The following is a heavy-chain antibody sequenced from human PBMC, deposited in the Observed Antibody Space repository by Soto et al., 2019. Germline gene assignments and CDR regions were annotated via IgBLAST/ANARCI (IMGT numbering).Heavy chain of an antibody. CDR3: ARTGNTSAGHFDY. J-gene: IGHJ4*02. V-gene: IGHV4-31*03. CDR1: GGSISSGGFY. CDR2: IFNSGST. D-gene: IGHD1-7*01. Sequence: LSLTCTVSGGSISSGGFYWSWIRQHPGKGLDWIGYIFNSGSTHYNPSLKSRVTMSVDTSKNQFSLRLNSVTAADTAVYYCARTGNTSAGHFDYCGQGTLVTVSS.